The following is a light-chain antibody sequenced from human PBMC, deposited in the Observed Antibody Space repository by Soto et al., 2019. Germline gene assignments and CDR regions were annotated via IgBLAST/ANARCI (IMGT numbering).Light chain of an antibody. Sequence: DIQVTQSPPSMAASVGDRVTITCRARQDIGNWRTWYQQTPGKAPKLLIYTASTLQSGVPSRFSGSGSGTDFTLTISSLQPEDFATFYCQQSYNTPLTFGGGTKVDNK. CDR3: QQSYNTPLT. CDR1: QDIGNW. V-gene: IGKV1-39*01. CDR2: TAS. J-gene: IGKJ4*01.